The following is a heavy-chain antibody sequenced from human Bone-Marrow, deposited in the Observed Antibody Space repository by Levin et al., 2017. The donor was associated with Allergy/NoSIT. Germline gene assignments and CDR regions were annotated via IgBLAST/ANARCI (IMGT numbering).Heavy chain of an antibody. CDR1: GGSITTTSYY. CDR2: MYHTGTT. D-gene: IGHD5-24*01. Sequence: SETLSLTCAVPGGSITTTSYYWGWIRQPPGKGLEFIGSMYHTGTTYYNPSLKSRVTMSIDTSKNQFSLKLTSVTVADTAVYYCVRRGDAYSPRFYGMDVWGQGTTVTVSS. V-gene: IGHV4-39*01. J-gene: IGHJ6*02. CDR3: VRRGDAYSPRFYGMDV.